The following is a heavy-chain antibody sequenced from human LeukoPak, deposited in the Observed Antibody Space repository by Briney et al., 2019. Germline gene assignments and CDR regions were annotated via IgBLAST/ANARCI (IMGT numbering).Heavy chain of an antibody. CDR1: GGSISSGDYY. Sequence: SETLSLTCTVSGGSISSGDYYWSWIRQPPGKGLEWIGYIYYSGSTYYNPSLKSRVTISVDTSKNQFSLKLSPVTAADTAVYYCARAPKGSGSPGRGGYYYYGMDVWGQGTTVTVSS. CDR3: ARAPKGSGSPGRGGYYYYGMDV. V-gene: IGHV4-30-4*01. J-gene: IGHJ6*02. CDR2: IYYSGST. D-gene: IGHD3-10*01.